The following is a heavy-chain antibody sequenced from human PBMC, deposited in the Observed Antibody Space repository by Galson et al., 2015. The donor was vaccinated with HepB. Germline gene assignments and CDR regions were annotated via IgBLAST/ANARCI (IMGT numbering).Heavy chain of an antibody. J-gene: IGHJ5*02. V-gene: IGHV5-51*03. CDR2: INPGDSDT. CDR3: ARLDCDSSNCYEGGEEWLRFNWFDP. Sequence: QSGAEVKKAGESLTISCKGSGYRFITYWIGWVRQMPGKGLEWMGIINPGDSDTKYSPSFQGQVTMSVDKSINTAYLQWSSLKASDSAMYYCARLDCDSSNCYEGGEEWLRFNWFDPWGQGTLVTVSS. CDR1: GYRFITYW. D-gene: IGHD5-12*01.